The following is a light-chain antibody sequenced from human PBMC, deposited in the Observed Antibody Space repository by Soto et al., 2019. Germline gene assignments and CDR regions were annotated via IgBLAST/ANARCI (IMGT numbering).Light chain of an antibody. CDR2: EGS. V-gene: IGLV2-23*01. Sequence: QSALTQPASVSGSPGQSITISCTGTSSDVGSYNLVSWYQQHPGKAPKLMIYEGSKRPSGVSNRFSGSESGNTTSLTISGLQAEDEADYYCCSYAGSSIYVFGTGTKLTVL. CDR3: CSYAGSSIYV. CDR1: SSDVGSYNL. J-gene: IGLJ1*01.